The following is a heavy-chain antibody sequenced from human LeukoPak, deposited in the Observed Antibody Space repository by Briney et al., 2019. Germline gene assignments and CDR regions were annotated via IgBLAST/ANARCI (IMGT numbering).Heavy chain of an antibody. CDR3: AREGPYDYPYGMDV. J-gene: IGHJ6*02. V-gene: IGHV4-59*12. CDR1: GGSISSYY. CDR2: IYYSGST. Sequence: SETLSLTCTVSGGSISSYYWSWIRQPPGKGLEWVGYIYYSGSTKYNPSLKSRVTISVDTSKNQFSLKVSSVTAADSAVYYRAREGPYDYPYGMDVWGQGTTVTVSS. D-gene: IGHD4-11*01.